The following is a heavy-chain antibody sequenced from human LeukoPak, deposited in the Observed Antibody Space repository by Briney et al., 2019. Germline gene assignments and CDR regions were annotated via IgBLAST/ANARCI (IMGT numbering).Heavy chain of an antibody. CDR3: ARGAYGSYNWFDP. D-gene: IGHD3-10*01. V-gene: IGHV6-1*01. Sequence: SQTLSLTCAISGDSVSDNSAAWNWLRQSPSRGLEWLGRTYYRSKWYYDYSVSVKSRITINPDTSKNQFSLQLNSVTPEDTAMYYCARGAYGSYNWFDPWGQGTLVTVSS. CDR2: TYYRSKWYY. J-gene: IGHJ5*02. CDR1: GDSVSDNSAA.